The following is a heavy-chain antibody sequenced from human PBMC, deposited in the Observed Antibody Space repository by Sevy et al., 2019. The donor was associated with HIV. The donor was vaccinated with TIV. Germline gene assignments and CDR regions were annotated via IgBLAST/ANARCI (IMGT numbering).Heavy chain of an antibody. CDR2: IYYTGTT. CDR1: SGSMSSYF. Sequence: SETLSLTCTVSSGSMSSYFWSWIRQPPGKGLEWIGYIYYTGTTNYNPSLKSRLTMSLDTSMNRFSLKLTAVTAADTAVYYCARDSVLSPRVFDSWGQGTLVTVSS. V-gene: IGHV4-59*01. D-gene: IGHD3-10*01. CDR3: ARDSVLSPRVFDS. J-gene: IGHJ4*02.